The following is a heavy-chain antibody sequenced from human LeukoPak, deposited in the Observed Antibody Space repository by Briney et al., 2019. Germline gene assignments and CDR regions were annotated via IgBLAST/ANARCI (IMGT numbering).Heavy chain of an antibody. CDR2: INPNSGDI. D-gene: IGHD6-13*01. CDR3: ARDSAPPYYYLRYNSSWPPFDY. V-gene: IGHV1-2*02. CDR1: GYTFTGYY. Sequence: ASVKVSCKASGYTFTGYYMHWVRQAPGQGLEWMGWINPNSGDINYAQKFQGRVTMTRDTSISTAYMELSRLRSDDTAVYYCARDSAPPYYYLRYNSSWPPFDYWGQGTLVTVSS. J-gene: IGHJ4*02.